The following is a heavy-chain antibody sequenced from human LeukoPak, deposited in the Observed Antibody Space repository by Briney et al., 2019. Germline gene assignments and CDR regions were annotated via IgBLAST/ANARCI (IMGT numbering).Heavy chain of an antibody. CDR1: GGSISSYY. CDR3: ARGADPGDVDTAMVSFDY. J-gene: IGHJ4*02. V-gene: IGHV4-59*01. D-gene: IGHD5-18*01. Sequence: SETLSLTCTVSGGSISSYYWSWIRQPPGKGLEWIGYIYYSGSTNYNPSLKSRVTISVDTSKNQFSLKLSSVTAADTAVYYCARGADPGDVDTAMVSFDYWDQGTLVTVSS. CDR2: IYYSGST.